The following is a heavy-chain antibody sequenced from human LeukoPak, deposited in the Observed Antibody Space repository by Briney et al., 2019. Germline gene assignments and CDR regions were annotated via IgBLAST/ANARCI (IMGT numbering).Heavy chain of an antibody. Sequence: SQTLSLTCTVSGGSISSGSYYWSWIRQPAGKGLEWIGRIYTSGSTNYNPSLKSRVTISVDRSKNQFSLKLSSVTAADTAVYYCARDGITIFGVVRAFDIWGQGTMVTVSS. CDR3: ARDGITIFGVVRAFDI. CDR2: IYTSGST. J-gene: IGHJ3*02. CDR1: GGSISSGSYY. D-gene: IGHD3-3*01. V-gene: IGHV4-61*02.